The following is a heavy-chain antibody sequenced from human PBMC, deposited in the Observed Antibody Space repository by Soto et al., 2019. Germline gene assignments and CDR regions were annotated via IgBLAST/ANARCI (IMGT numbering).Heavy chain of an antibody. D-gene: IGHD3-10*01. V-gene: IGHV3-23*01. J-gene: IGHJ4*03. CDR2: VSGDGYAS. CDR3: AKRHYYGSGSFAPAT. CDR1: GFTFSSNA. Sequence: EVRLLESGGGLVQPGGSLRLSCAGSGFTFSSNAMSWVRQAPGKGLEWVSSVSGDGYASDYADSVKGRFTVSRHNSKNTLYLQLHSLRAEDTAVYYCAKRHYYGSGSFAPATWGQGTLVTVSS.